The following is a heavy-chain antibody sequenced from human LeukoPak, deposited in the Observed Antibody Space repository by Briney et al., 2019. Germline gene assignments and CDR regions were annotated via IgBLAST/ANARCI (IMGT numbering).Heavy chain of an antibody. CDR1: GFTFSTYS. Sequence: PGGSLRLSCAASGFTFSTYSMNWFRQAPGKGLEWVSSISATSVYMYYADSVKGRFAISRNNAKNSLYLQMNSLRPEDTALYYCAKDLQHLVRTLSFDYWGQGTLVTVSS. CDR2: ISATSVYM. J-gene: IGHJ4*02. V-gene: IGHV3-21*01. CDR3: AKDLQHLVRTLSFDY. D-gene: IGHD6-13*01.